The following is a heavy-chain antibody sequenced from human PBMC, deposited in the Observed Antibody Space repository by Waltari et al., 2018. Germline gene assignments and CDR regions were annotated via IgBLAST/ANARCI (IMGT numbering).Heavy chain of an antibody. CDR1: GFTFSSYS. CDR2: ISSSSSTI. D-gene: IGHD2-8*01. J-gene: IGHJ4*02. Sequence: EVQLVESGGGLVQPGGSLRLSCAASGFTFSSYSMNWVRQAPGKGLEWVSYISSSSSTIYYADSVKGRFTISRDNAKNSLYLQMNSLRAEDTAVYYCASPGYCTNGVCYTSLDYWGQGTLVTVSS. CDR3: ASPGYCTNGVCYTSLDY. V-gene: IGHV3-48*04.